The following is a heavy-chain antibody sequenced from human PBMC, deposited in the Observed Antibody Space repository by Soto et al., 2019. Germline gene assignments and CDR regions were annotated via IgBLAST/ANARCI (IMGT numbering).Heavy chain of an antibody. D-gene: IGHD3-9*01. CDR1: GFTFSSYG. V-gene: IGHV3-30*18. J-gene: IGHJ4*02. CDR2: ISYDGSNK. Sequence: QVQLVESGGGVVQPGRSLRLSCAASGFTFSSYGMHWVRQAPGKGLEWVAVISYDGSNKYYADSVKGRFTISRDNSKNTLYLQMNSLRAEDTAVYYCAKPTTLYDILTGCPDYWCQGTLVTVSS. CDR3: AKPTTLYDILTGCPDY.